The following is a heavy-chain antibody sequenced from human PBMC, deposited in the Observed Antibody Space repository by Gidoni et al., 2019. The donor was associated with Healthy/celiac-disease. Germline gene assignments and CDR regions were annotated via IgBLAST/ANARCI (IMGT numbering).Heavy chain of an antibody. CDR3: VKDSPAAIFDY. D-gene: IGHD2-2*01. J-gene: IGHJ4*02. Sequence: GFTFSSYGMHWVRQAPGKGLECVAVISYDGSNIYYADSVKGRFTISRDTSKNTLYLQMNSLRAEDTAVYYCVKDSPAAIFDYWGQGTLVTVSS. CDR1: GFTFSSYG. CDR2: ISYDGSNI. V-gene: IGHV3-30*18.